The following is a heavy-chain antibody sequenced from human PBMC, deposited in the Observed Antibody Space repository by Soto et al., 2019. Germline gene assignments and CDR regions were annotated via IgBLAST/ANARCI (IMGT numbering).Heavy chain of an antibody. J-gene: IGHJ4*02. D-gene: IGHD6-19*01. CDR1: GYTFTIYG. V-gene: IGHV1-18*01. CDR2: ISAYNGNT. Sequence: SVKVSCKSSGYTFTIYGISWVRHSRGQGLELMGWISAYNGNTNYAQKLQGRVTMTTDTSTSTAYMELRSLRSDDTAVYYCARDSSGWYPFLNYWGQGTLVTVSS. CDR3: ARDSSGWYPFLNY.